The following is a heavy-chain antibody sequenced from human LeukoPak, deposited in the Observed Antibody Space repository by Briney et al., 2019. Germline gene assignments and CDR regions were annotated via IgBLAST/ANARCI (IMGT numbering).Heavy chain of an antibody. CDR2: ISGSGGST. CDR1: GFTFSSYA. D-gene: IGHD2-2*02. V-gene: IGHV3-23*01. CDR3: AKDLGYCSSTSCYTDYGMDV. J-gene: IGHJ6*01. Sequence: GGSLRLSCAASGFTFSSYAMSWVRQAPGKGLEWVSAISGSGGSTYYADSVKGRFTISRDNSKHTLYLQMNSLRAEDTAVYYCAKDLGYCSSTSCYTDYGMDVWGQGTTVTVSS.